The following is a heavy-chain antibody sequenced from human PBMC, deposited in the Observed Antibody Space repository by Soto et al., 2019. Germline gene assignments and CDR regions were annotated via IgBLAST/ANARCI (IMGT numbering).Heavy chain of an antibody. CDR2: IIPIFGTA. D-gene: IGHD6-13*01. J-gene: IGHJ6*02. Sequence: SVKVSCKASGGTFSSYAISWVRQAPGQVLEWMGGIIPIFGTANYAQKFQGRVTITADESTSTAYMELSSLRSEDTAVYYCARSKRSKQQLVSKYYYYYYGMDVWGQGTTVTVSS. V-gene: IGHV1-69*13. CDR3: ARSKRSKQQLVSKYYYYYYGMDV. CDR1: GGTFSSYA.